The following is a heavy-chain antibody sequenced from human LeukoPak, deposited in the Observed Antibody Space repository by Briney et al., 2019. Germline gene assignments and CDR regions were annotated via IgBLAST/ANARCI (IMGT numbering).Heavy chain of an antibody. CDR1: GFTFSSYA. J-gene: IGHJ6*02. CDR3: ARSAAAAPLGMDV. V-gene: IGHV3-30-3*01. Sequence: GGSLRLSCAASGFTFSSYAMHWVRQAPGKGLEWVAVISYDGSNKYYADSVKGRFTISRDNSKNTLYLQMNSLRAEDTAVYYCARSAAAAPLGMDVWGQGTTVTVSS. CDR2: ISYDGSNK. D-gene: IGHD6-13*01.